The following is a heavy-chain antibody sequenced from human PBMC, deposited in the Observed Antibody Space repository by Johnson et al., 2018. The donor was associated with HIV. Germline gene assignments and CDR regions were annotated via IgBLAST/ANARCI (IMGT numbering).Heavy chain of an antibody. V-gene: IGHV3-9*01. J-gene: IGHJ3*02. CDR1: GFSFDDYG. Sequence: VQLVESGGGLVQPGRSLRLSCAASGFSFDDYGMHWVRQAPGKGLQWVSGISWNSGSIGYADSVKGRFTISRDNAKNSLYLQMNSLRAEDTAVYYCAREGGYSGYEGVGHTNDAFDIWGQGTMVTVSS. CDR2: ISWNSGSI. CDR3: AREGGYSGYEGVGHTNDAFDI. D-gene: IGHD5-12*01.